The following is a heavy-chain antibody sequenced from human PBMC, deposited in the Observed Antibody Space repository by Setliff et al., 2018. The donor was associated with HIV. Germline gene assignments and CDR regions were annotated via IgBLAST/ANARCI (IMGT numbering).Heavy chain of an antibody. V-gene: IGHV4-34*01. J-gene: IGHJ4*02. CDR3: ARFEVTTVTTRDY. D-gene: IGHD4-17*01. CDR1: GGSFSNYY. CDR2: LSPSGTT. Sequence: SETLSLTCTVYGGSFSNYYTNWIRQPPGKGLEWIGELSPSGTTRSNPSLQSRVTISLDTSNNQFSLKLRSVTAADTAVYYCARFEVTTVTTRDYWGQGTLVTVSS.